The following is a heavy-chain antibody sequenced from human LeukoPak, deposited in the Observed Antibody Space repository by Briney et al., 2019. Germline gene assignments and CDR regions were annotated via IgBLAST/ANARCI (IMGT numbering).Heavy chain of an antibody. Sequence: SETLSLTCTVSGGSISSGGYYWSWIRQHPGKGLEWIGYIYYSGSTYYNPSLKSRVTISVDTSKNQFSLKLSSVTAADTAVYYCARLPSSSWYYYFDYWGRGTLVTVSS. CDR2: IYYSGST. CDR3: ARLPSSSWYYYFDY. D-gene: IGHD6-13*01. CDR1: GGSISSGGYY. J-gene: IGHJ4*02. V-gene: IGHV4-31*03.